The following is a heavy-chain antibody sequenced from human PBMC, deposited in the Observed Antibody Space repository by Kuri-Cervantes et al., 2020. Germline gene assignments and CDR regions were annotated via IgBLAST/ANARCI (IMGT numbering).Heavy chain of an antibody. CDR2: ISWNSGSI. J-gene: IGHJ4*02. CDR1: GFTFDDYA. D-gene: IGHD3-22*01. CDR3: ARGYDSSGYYLGY. Sequence: GGSLRLSCAASGFTFDDYAMHWVRQAPGKGLEWVSGISWNSGSIGYADSVKGRFTISRDNAKNSLYLQMNSLRVEDTAVYYCARGYDSSGYYLGYWGQGTLVTVSS. V-gene: IGHV3-9*01.